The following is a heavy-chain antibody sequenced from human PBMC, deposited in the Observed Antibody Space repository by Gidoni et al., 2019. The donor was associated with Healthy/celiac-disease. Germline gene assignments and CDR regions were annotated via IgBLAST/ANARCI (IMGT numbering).Heavy chain of an antibody. D-gene: IGHD6-19*01. CDR1: GFTFSSYW. J-gene: IGHJ6*02. V-gene: IGHV3-7*03. Sequence: EVQLVESGGGLVQPGGSLRLSCAASGFTFSSYWMSWVRQAPGKGMEWVANIKQDGSEKDYVDSVKGRFTISRDNAKNSLYLQMNSRRAEDTAVYYCARPVSGWFSGMDVWGQGTTVTVSS. CDR2: IKQDGSEK. CDR3: ARPVSGWFSGMDV.